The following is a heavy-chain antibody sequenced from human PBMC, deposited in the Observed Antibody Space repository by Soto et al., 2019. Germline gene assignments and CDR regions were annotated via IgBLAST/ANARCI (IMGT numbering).Heavy chain of an antibody. D-gene: IGHD1-26*01. CDR2: ISWDDNK. CDR3: AHRALSGSRYYFDF. J-gene: IGHJ4*02. Sequence: QITLKESGPTLVKPTQTLTLTCSLSGFSLNTRAVGVGWIRQPAGKALEWLALISWDDNKRYRPSLESRLSIAKDTSGNQLVLTMTNVDPLDTATYYCAHRALSGSRYYFDFWGLGTLVTVSS. V-gene: IGHV2-5*02. CDR1: GFSLNTRAVG.